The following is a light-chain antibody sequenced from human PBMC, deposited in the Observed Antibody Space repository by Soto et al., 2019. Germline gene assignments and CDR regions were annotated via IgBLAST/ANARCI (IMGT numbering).Light chain of an antibody. CDR1: SSDVGGYNY. V-gene: IGLV2-14*03. CDR2: DVS. J-gene: IGLJ1*01. CDR3: SSYTSSSTLGGV. Sequence: QSALTRPASVSGSPGQSITISCTGTSSDVGGYNYVSWYQHHPGKAPKLMIYDVSNRPSGVSNRFSGSKSGNTASLTISGLQAEDEADYYCSSYTSSSTLGGVFGTGTKVTVL.